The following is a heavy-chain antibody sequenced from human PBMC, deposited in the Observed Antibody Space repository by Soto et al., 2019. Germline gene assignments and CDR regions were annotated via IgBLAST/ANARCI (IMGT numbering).Heavy chain of an antibody. V-gene: IGHV3-11*01. D-gene: IGHD3-10*01. J-gene: IGHJ6*01. CDR1: GFTFNDFY. CDR2: ISKSGSDM. CDR3: ARPNGESTKYYYGMDV. Sequence: PGGSLILSFAAYGFTFNDFYMNWIRQTPGKGLEWVSYISKSGSDMYYADSVKGRFTISRDNAKNSLYLQMNSLRAEDTAVYYCARPNGESTKYYYGMDVWGQGT.